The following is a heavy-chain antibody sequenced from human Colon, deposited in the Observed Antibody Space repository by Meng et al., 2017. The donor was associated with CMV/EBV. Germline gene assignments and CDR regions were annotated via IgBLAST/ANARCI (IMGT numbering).Heavy chain of an antibody. V-gene: IGHV3-48*04. Sequence: GGSLRLSCSASGFDFKIYSMNWVRQAPGKGLEWISYISSTSTVIHSADSVKGRFTTSRDNAKNSLYLQLNNLRVEDTAVYYCARDQRRAGTTLSALLDPWGLGARVTVSS. J-gene: IGHJ5*02. CDR2: ISSTSTVI. CDR1: GFDFKIYS. D-gene: IGHD1-7*01. CDR3: ARDQRRAGTTLSALLDP.